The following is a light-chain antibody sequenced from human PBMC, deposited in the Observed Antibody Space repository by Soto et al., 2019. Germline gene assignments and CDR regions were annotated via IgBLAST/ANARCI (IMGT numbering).Light chain of an antibody. J-gene: IGKJ3*01. CDR1: QNVSTY. CDR2: DAS. V-gene: IGKV3-11*01. CDR3: QQRTNWLT. Sequence: EIVLTQSTATLSLSPGERATLSCRASQNVSTYFAWYQLKPGQAPRLLIYDASNRATGIPARFSGSGSGTELTLTISSREPEDFAVYYCQQRTNWLTFGPGTKVDIK.